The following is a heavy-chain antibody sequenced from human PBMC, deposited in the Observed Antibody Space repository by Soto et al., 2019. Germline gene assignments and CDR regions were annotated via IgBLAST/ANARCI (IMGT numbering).Heavy chain of an antibody. CDR3: ARDERLDYYYGMDV. CDR2: IIPIFGTA. CDR1: GGTFSSYA. J-gene: IGHJ6*02. Sequence: SVKVSCKASGGTFSSYAISWVRQAPGQGLEWMGGIIPIFGTANYAQKFQGRVTITADESTSTAYMELSSLRSEDTAVYCCARDERLDYYYGMDVWGQGTTVTVSS. V-gene: IGHV1-69*13.